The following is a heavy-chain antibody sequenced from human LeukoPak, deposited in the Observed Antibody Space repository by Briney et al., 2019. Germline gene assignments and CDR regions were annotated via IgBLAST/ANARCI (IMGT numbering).Heavy chain of an antibody. CDR3: AKILGYCSSTSCYHPFDY. Sequence: GGSLRLSCAASGFTFSSYAMSWVRQAPGKGLEWVSAISGSGGSTYYADSVKGRFTTSRDNSKNTLYLQMNSLRAEDTAVYYCAKILGYCSSTSCYHPFDYWGQGTLVTVSS. D-gene: IGHD2-2*01. CDR2: ISGSGGST. V-gene: IGHV3-23*01. CDR1: GFTFSSYA. J-gene: IGHJ4*02.